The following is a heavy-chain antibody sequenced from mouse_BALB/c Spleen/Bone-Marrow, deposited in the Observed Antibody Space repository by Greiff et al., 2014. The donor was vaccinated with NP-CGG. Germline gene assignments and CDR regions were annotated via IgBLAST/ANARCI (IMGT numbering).Heavy chain of an antibody. J-gene: IGHJ1*01. CDR2: IWAGGST. CDR3: ARDYLWYFDV. V-gene: IGHV2-9*02. Sequence: VQLQQSXPGLVAPSPSLSITCTVSGFSLTSYGVHWVRQPPGKGLEWLGVIWAGGSTNYNSALMSRLSISNNNSNSQVCIKMNRLQTDDTATYYCARDYLWYFDVWGAGTTVTVSS. CDR1: GFSLTSYG.